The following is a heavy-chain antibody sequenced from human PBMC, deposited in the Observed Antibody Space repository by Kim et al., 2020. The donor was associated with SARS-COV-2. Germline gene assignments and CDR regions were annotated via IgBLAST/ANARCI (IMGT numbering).Heavy chain of an antibody. V-gene: IGHV4-34*01. CDR2: INHSGST. D-gene: IGHD6-13*01. CDR1: GGSFSGYY. Sequence: SETLSLTCAVYGGSFSGYYWSWIRQPPGKGLEWIGEINHSGSTNYNPSLKSRVTISVDTSKNQFSLKLSSVTAADTAVYYCARGTGYSSSRYGARNWFDPWGQGTLVTVAS. J-gene: IGHJ5*02. CDR3: ARGTGYSSSRYGARNWFDP.